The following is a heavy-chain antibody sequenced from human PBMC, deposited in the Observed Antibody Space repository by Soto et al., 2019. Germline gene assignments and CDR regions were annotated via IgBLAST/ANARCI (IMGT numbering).Heavy chain of an antibody. CDR2: ISYDGSNK. Sequence: GGSLRVSCAASGFTFSSYGMHWVRQAPGKGLEWVAVISYDGSNKYYADSVKGRFTISRDNSKNTLYLQMNSLRAEDTAVYYCAKDQKEGKPYYYYYGMDAWGQGTKVTVYS. CDR1: GFTFSSYG. V-gene: IGHV3-30*18. J-gene: IGHJ6*02. CDR3: AKDQKEGKPYYYYYGMDA.